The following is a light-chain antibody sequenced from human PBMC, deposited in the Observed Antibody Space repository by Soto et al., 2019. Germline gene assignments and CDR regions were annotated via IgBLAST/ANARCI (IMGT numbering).Light chain of an antibody. Sequence: QSALTQPASVSGSPGQSITISCTGTSSDVGGYNFVSWYQQHPGKAPRLIIYDVVNRPSGVSSRFSGSKSGNTASLTISGLQAEDESDYYCSSSRSSGTLVFGGDALVFGGGTKLTVL. J-gene: IGLJ2*01. CDR2: DVV. CDR3: SSSRSSGTLVFGGDALV. V-gene: IGLV2-14*03. CDR1: SSDVGGYNF.